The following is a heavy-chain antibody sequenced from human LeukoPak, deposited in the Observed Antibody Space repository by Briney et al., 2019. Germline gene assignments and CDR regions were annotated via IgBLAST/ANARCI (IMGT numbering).Heavy chain of an antibody. J-gene: IGHJ4*02. CDR1: GFTFSSYS. V-gene: IGHV3-21*01. CDR3: ARDIPHDYGDY. CDR2: ISSSSSYI. Sequence: GGSLRLSCAASGFTFSSYSMNWVRQAPGKGLEWVSSISSSSSYIYYAGSVKGRFTISRDNAKNSLYLQMNSLRAEDTAVYYCARDIPHDYGDYWGQGTLVTVSS.